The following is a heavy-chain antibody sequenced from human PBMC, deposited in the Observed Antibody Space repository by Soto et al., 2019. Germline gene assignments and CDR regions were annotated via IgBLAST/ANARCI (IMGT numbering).Heavy chain of an antibody. CDR3: AKEDCGANCFIDY. D-gene: IGHD2-21*01. CDR2: ISWSNGNT. V-gene: IGHV3-9*01. J-gene: IGHJ4*02. CDR1: GFTFDDYA. Sequence: EVQLVESGGGLVQPGRSLRLYCAASGFTFDDYAMHWVRQAPGKGLEWVSHISWSNGNTAYADSVKGRFTISRDNAKNSLSLQMNSLRPDDTAFYYCAKEDCGANCFIDYWGQGIMVTVSS.